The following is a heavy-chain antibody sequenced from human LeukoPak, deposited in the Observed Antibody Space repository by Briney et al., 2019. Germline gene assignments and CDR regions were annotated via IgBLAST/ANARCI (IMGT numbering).Heavy chain of an antibody. J-gene: IGHJ4*02. D-gene: IGHD4-17*01. CDR2: INHSGST. Sequence: PSETLSLTCAVYGGSFSGYYWSWIRQPPGKGLEWIWEINHSGSTNYNPSLKSRVTISVDTSKNQFSLKLSSVTAADTAVYYCASVYGDYGSPASPIDYWGQGTLVTVSS. CDR3: ASVYGDYGSPASPIDY. CDR1: GGSFSGYY. V-gene: IGHV4-34*01.